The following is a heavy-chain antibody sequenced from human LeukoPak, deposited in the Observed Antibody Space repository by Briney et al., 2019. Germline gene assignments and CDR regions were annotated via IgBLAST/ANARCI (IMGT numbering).Heavy chain of an antibody. J-gene: IGHJ3*02. CDR3: ARNQDYGVYNSVCAFDI. D-gene: IGHD4-17*01. CDR2: IWYDGSNK. V-gene: IGHV3-33*01. CDR1: GFTFSSYG. Sequence: PGRSLRLSCAASGFTFSSYGMHWVRQAPGKGLEWVAVIWYDGSNKYYADSVKGRFTISRDNSKNTLYLQMNSLRAEDTAVYYCARNQDYGVYNSVCAFDIWGQGTMVTVSS.